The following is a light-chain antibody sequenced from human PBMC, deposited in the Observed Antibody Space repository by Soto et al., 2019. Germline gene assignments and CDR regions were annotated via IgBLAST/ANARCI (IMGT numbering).Light chain of an antibody. J-gene: IGKJ1*01. CDR1: QSVSSN. CDR2: GAS. CDR3: QQYNSSWK. Sequence: EIVMTQSPATLSVSPGERATLSCRASQSVSSNLAWYQQKPGQAPRLLIYGASTRATGIPARFSGSGSGTEFTLTSSSLQPDDFATYYCQQYNSSWKCGKGTKGDIK. V-gene: IGKV3-15*01.